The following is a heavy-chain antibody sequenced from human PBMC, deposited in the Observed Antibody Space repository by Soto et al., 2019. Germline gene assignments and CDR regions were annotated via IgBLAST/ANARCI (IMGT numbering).Heavy chain of an antibody. D-gene: IGHD2-21*01. Sequence: QVQLVESGGGVVQPGRSLRLYCAASGFTFSSYGMHWVRQAPGKGLEWVAVISYDGSNKYYADSVKGRFTISRDNSKNTLYLQMNSLRAEDTAVYYCAKVREVVYYYGMDVWGQGTTVTVSS. CDR3: AKVREVVYYYGMDV. V-gene: IGHV3-30*18. CDR2: ISYDGSNK. J-gene: IGHJ6*02. CDR1: GFTFSSYG.